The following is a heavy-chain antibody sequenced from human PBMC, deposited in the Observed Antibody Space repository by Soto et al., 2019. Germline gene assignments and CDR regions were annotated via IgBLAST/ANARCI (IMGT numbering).Heavy chain of an antibody. J-gene: IGHJ4*02. CDR1: GGSISSRSHH. D-gene: IGHD1-26*01. CDR2: ITDSGNT. V-gene: IGHV4-39*01. CDR3: ARRDYIGSYHFDY. Sequence: PSETVSLTCTVSGGSISSRSHHWGWIRQAPGRGLEWIRTITDSGNTYSNSSLRGRVTISVDPAKNQFSLRLTSVTAEDTAVYYSARRDYIGSYHFDYWGQGALVTVSS.